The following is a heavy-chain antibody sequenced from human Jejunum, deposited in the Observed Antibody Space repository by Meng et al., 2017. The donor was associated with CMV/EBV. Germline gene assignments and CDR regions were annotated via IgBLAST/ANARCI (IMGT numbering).Heavy chain of an antibody. V-gene: IGHV1-8*01. J-gene: IGHJ5*02. Sequence: ASGYTFSNHDINWFRQATGQGLEWMGWMNSNSGNTGYAQKFQGRVTMTRDTSTRTAYMELSSLRSDDTAVYYCARGAGSWGRDWFDPWGQGTLVTVSS. D-gene: IGHD3-10*01. CDR3: ARGAGSWGRDWFDP. CDR1: GYTFSNHD. CDR2: MNSNSGNT.